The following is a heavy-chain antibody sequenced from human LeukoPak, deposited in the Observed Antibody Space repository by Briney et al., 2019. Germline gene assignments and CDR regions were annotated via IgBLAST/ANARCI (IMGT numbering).Heavy chain of an antibody. CDR2: INHSGST. V-gene: IGHV4-34*01. D-gene: IGHD3-10*01. CDR3: ARGRDSTMVRGGNYFDY. CDR1: GGSFSGYY. Sequence: PSETLSLTCAVYGGSFSGYYWSWIRQPPGKGLEWIGEINHSGSTNYNPSLKSRVTISVDTSKNQFSLKLSSVTAADTAVYYCARGRDSTMVRGGNYFDYWGQGTLVTVSS. J-gene: IGHJ4*02.